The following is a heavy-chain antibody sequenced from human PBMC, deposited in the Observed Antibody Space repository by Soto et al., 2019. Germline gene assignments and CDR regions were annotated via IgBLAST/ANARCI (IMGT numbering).Heavy chain of an antibody. J-gene: IGHJ4*02. V-gene: IGHV3-23*01. CDR3: ARGEWELLRFDY. Sequence: EVQLLESGGGLVQPGGSLRLSCAASGFTFSSYAMSWVRQAPGKGLEWVSAISGSGGSTSYAQKFQGRVTMTRDTSTSTVYMELSSLRSEDTAVYYCARGEWELLRFDYWGQGTLVTVSS. D-gene: IGHD1-26*01. CDR1: GFTFSSYA. CDR2: ISGSGGST.